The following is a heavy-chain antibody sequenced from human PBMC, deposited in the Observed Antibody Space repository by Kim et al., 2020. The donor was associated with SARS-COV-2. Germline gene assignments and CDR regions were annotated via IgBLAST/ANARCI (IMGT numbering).Heavy chain of an antibody. CDR3: GSLVKLLVDNGRG. CDR1: GFTLGHYW. J-gene: IGHJ4*02. D-gene: IGHD3-10*01. Sequence: GGSLRLSCAASGFTLGHYWMHWVRQAPGKGLEWVSRINPDGSTTTYADSVMGRLTISRDNAKNTLYLQMNSLRTEDTAVYYCGSLVKLLVDNGRGWGQGT. CDR2: INPDGSTT. V-gene: IGHV3-74*01.